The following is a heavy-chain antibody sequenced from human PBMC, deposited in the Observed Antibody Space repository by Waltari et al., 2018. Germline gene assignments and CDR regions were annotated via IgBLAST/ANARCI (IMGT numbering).Heavy chain of an antibody. J-gene: IGHJ4*02. CDR2: IYYSGST. D-gene: IGHD5-12*01. V-gene: IGHV4-39*07. CDR1: GGPISSSSYY. CDR3: ARASVEMATISSFDY. Sequence: QLQLQESGPGLVKPSETLSLTCTVSGGPISSSSYYWGWIRQPPGKGLEWIGSIYYSGSTYYNPSLKSRVTISVDTSKNQFSLKLSSVTAADTAVYYCARASVEMATISSFDYWGQGTLVTVSS.